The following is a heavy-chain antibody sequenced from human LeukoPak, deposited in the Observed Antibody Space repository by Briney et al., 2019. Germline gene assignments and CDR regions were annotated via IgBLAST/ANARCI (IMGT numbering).Heavy chain of an antibody. J-gene: IGHJ5*02. D-gene: IGHD3-3*01. CDR3: ARVQLRFLGFDP. Sequence: GASVKVSYKASGYTFTGYYMHWVRQAPGQGLEWMGRINPNSGGTNYAQKFQGRVTMTRDTSISTAYMELSRLRSDDTAVYYCARVQLRFLGFDPWGQGTLVAVSS. CDR2: INPNSGGT. V-gene: IGHV1-2*06. CDR1: GYTFTGYY.